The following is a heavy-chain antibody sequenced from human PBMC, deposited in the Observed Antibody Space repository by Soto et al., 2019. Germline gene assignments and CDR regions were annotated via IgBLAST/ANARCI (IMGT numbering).Heavy chain of an antibody. CDR3: ARRGIAARPPYYYGMDV. CDR2: INSDGSST. J-gene: IGHJ6*02. D-gene: IGHD6-6*01. Sequence: GGSLRLSCAASGFTFSSYWMHWVRQAPGKGLVWVSRINSDGSSTSYADSVKGRFTISRDNAKNTLYLQMNSLRAEDTAVYYCARRGIAARPPYYYGMDVWGQGTTVTVSS. CDR1: GFTFSSYW. V-gene: IGHV3-74*01.